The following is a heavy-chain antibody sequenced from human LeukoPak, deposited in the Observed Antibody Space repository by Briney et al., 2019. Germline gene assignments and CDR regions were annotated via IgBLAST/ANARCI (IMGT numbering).Heavy chain of an antibody. V-gene: IGHV4-59*08. CDR2: IYYSGST. CDR1: GGSISRYY. D-gene: IGHD4/OR15-4a*01. Sequence: PSETLSLTCTVSGGSISRYYWSWIRQPPGKGLEWIGYIYYSGSTNYNPSLKSRVTISVDTSKNQFSLKLSSVTAADTAVYYCARSKVRRPNWFDPWGQGTLVTVTS. J-gene: IGHJ5*02. CDR3: ARSKVRRPNWFDP.